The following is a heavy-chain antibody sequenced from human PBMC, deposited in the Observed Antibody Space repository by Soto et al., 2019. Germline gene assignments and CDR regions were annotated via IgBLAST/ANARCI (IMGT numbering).Heavy chain of an antibody. J-gene: IGHJ5*02. D-gene: IGHD6-19*01. CDR1: GYTFTSYG. CDR3: ARDGKQWLAYNWFDP. V-gene: IGHV1-18*01. Sequence: ASVKVSCKASGYTFTSYGISWVRQAPGQGLEWMGWISAYNGNTNYAQKLQGRVTMATDTSTSTAYMELRSLRSDDTAVYYCARDGKQWLAYNWFDPWGQGTLVTVSS. CDR2: ISAYNGNT.